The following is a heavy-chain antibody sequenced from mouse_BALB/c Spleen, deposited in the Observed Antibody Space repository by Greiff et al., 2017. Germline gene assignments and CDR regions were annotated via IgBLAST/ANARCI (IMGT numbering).Heavy chain of an antibody. CDR3: TKGNYYCYGDWYFDV. CDR2: INPSNGGT. J-gene: IGHJ1*01. V-gene: IGHV1S16*01. Sequence: VQLQQSGAELVKPGASVKLSCKASGYTFTSYYMYWVKQRPGQGLEWIGEINPSNGGTNFNEKFKSKATLTVDKSSSTAYMQLSSLTSEDSAVYYCTKGNYYCYGDWYFDVWGAGTTVTVSS. CDR1: GYTFTSYY. D-gene: IGHD2-2*01.